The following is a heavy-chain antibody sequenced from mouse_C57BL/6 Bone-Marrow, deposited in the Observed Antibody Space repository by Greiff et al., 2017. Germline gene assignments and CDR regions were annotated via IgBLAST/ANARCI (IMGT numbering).Heavy chain of an antibody. CDR3: TRVYGDY. Sequence: VKLVESGAELVRPGASVTLSCKASGYTFTDYEMHWVKQTPVHGLEWIGAIDPETGGTAYNQKFKGKAILTADKSSSTAYMELRSLTSEDSAVYYCTRVYGDYWGQGTTLTVSS. CDR1: GYTFTDYE. CDR2: IDPETGGT. V-gene: IGHV1-15*01. D-gene: IGHD1-1*01. J-gene: IGHJ2*01.